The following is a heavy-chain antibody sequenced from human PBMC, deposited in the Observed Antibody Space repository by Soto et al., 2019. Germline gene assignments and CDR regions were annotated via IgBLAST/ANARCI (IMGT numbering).Heavy chain of an antibody. CDR1: GGTFSSYA. D-gene: IGHD3-9*01. Sequence: QVQLVQSGAEVKKPGSSVKVSCKASGGTFSSYAISWVRQAPGQGLEWMGGIIPIFGTANYAQKFQGRVTITADESTSTAYMVLSSLRSEDTAVYYCARGGDIVTGYYINWYFDLWGRGTLVTVSS. J-gene: IGHJ2*01. V-gene: IGHV1-69*01. CDR3: ARGGDIVTGYYINWYFDL. CDR2: IIPIFGTA.